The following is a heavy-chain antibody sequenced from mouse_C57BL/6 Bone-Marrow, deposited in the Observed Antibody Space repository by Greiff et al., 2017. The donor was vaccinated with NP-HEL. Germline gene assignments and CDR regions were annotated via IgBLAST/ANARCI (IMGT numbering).Heavy chain of an antibody. V-gene: IGHV1-31*01. CDR3: ASYYYGSSYAWFAY. J-gene: IGHJ3*01. Sequence: VHVKQSGPELVKPGASVKISCKASGYSFTGYYMHWVKQSHGNILDWIGYIYPYNGVSSYNQKFKGKATLTVDKSSSTAYMELRSLTSEDSAVYYCASYYYGSSYAWFAYWGQGTLVTVSA. CDR1: GYSFTGYY. CDR2: IYPYNGVS. D-gene: IGHD1-1*01.